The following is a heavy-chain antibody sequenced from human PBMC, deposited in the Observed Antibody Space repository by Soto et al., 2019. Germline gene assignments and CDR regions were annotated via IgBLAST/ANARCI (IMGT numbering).Heavy chain of an antibody. CDR2: IVPLFRTT. V-gene: IGHV1-69*06. D-gene: IGHD3-22*01. CDR1: GGTFSSYA. CDR3: ARGSFDSIGYYNFDY. Sequence: QVQLVQSGAEAKKPGSSVKVSCKTSGGTFSSYAISWVRQAPGQGLEWMGGIVPLFRTTNYAQKFQGRVTITADTSTYTVYMELSGLRSGDTAVYYCARGSFDSIGYYNFDYWGQGTLVTVSS. J-gene: IGHJ4*02.